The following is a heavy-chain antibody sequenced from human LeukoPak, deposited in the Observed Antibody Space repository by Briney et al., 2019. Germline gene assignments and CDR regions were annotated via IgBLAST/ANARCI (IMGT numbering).Heavy chain of an antibody. V-gene: IGHV4-39*07. CDR2: IYYSGST. D-gene: IGHD5-18*01. CDR3: ARGGYSYGRVFFDY. J-gene: IGHJ4*02. CDR1: GGSISSSSYY. Sequence: PSETLSLTCTVSGGSISSSSYYWGWIRQPPGKGLEWIGSIYYSGSTYYNPSLKSRVTISVDTSKNQFSLKLSSVTAADTAVYYCARGGYSYGRVFFDYWGQGTLVTVSS.